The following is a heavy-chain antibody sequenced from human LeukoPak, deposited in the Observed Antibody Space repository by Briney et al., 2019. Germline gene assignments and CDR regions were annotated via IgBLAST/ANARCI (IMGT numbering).Heavy chain of an antibody. CDR2: TYYRSKWYN. Sequence: SHTLSLTCAISGDTFSSNSAAWNWLRQSPSIALEWLGSTYYRSKWYNDYAVSVKSRITINPDTSKNQFSLQLNSVTPEDTAVYYCARRKRIAAAGTVFDYWGQGTPVTVSS. CDR3: ARRKRIAAAGTVFDY. CDR1: GDTFSSNSAA. V-gene: IGHV6-1*01. D-gene: IGHD6-13*01. J-gene: IGHJ4*02.